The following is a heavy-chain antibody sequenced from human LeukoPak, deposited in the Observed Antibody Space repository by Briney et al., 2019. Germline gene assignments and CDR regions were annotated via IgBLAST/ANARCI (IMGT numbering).Heavy chain of an antibody. CDR2: INPNSGGT. CDR3: ARVPPAVAGVDY. V-gene: IGHV1-2*02. Sequence: ASVEVSCKASGYTFTGYYMHWVRQAPGQGLEWMGWINPNSGGTNYAQKFQGRVTMTRDTSISTAYMELSRLRSDDTAVYYCARVPPAVAGVDYWGQGTLVTVSS. J-gene: IGHJ4*02. D-gene: IGHD6-19*01. CDR1: GYTFTGYY.